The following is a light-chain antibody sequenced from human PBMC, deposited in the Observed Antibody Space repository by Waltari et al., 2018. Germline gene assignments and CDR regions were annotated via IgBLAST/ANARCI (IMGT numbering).Light chain of an antibody. CDR2: KAS. CDR1: QSISSW. CDR3: QQYNDYPWT. J-gene: IGKJ1*01. V-gene: IGKV1-5*03. Sequence: TCRASQSISSWLAWYQQKPGKAPKLLTYKASSLESGVPSRFSGSGSGTEFTLTISSLQPDDFATYYCQQYNDYPWTFGQGTKVEIK.